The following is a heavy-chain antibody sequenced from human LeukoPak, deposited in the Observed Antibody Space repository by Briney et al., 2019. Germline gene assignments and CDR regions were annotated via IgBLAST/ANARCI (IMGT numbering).Heavy chain of an antibody. CDR2: ISYDGSNK. J-gene: IGHJ4*02. V-gene: IGHV3-30*04. Sequence: GGSLRLSCAASGFTFGPYTMNWVRQAPGKGLEWVAVISYDGSNKYYADSVKGRFTISRDNSKNTLYLQMNSLRAEDTAVYYCAKDLSRKVRGVIGYFDYWGQGTLVTVSS. CDR3: AKDLSRKVRGVIGYFDY. D-gene: IGHD3-10*01. CDR1: GFTFGPYT.